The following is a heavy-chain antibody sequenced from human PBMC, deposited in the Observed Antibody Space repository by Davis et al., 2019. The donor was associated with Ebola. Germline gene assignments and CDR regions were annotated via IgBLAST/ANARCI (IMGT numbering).Heavy chain of an antibody. CDR2: IYTGDSDT. CDR1: GNSFSTHW. CDR3: AGSSYYYYGMDV. Sequence: GESLKISCKDSGNSFSTHWIGWVRQMPGRGLEWMGVIYTGDSDTRYSPSFRGQVTISADKSFKTAFLQWSSLKASDTAMYYCAGSSYYYYGMDVWGQGTTVTVSS. J-gene: IGHJ6*02. V-gene: IGHV5-51*01. D-gene: IGHD6-6*01.